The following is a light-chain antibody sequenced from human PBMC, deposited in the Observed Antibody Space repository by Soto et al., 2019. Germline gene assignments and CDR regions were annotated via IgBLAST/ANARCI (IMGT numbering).Light chain of an antibody. CDR2: AAS. V-gene: IGKV1-39*01. Sequence: DIQMTQSPSSLSASVGDRVTITCRASQSISTYLNWYQHKPGKAPKLLMHAASSLDLGAQSRFSGSGSGTDFTLTIRSLQPEDFATYYCQQSYRTPRTFGQGTKVDIK. CDR1: QSISTY. CDR3: QQSYRTPRT. J-gene: IGKJ1*01.